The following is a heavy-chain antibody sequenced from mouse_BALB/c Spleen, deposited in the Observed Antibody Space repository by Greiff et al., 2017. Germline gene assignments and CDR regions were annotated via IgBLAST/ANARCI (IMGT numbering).Heavy chain of an antibody. V-gene: IGHV1-54*01. CDR1: GYAFTNYL. J-gene: IGHJ4*01. D-gene: IGHD2-3*01. Sequence: VKVVESGAELVRPGTSVKVSCKASGYAFTNYLIEWVKQRPGQGLEWIGVINPGSGGTNYNEKFKGKATLTADKSSSTAYMQLSSLTSDDSAVYFCARKDGYYVFYAMDYWGQGTSVTVSS. CDR2: INPGSGGT. CDR3: ARKDGYYVFYAMDY.